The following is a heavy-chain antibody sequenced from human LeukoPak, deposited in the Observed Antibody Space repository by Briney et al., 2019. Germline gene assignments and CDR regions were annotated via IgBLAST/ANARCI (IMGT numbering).Heavy chain of an antibody. CDR1: GYSFTSYW. V-gene: IGHV5-51*01. CDR2: IYPGDSDT. D-gene: IGHD3-9*01. J-gene: IGHJ4*02. Sequence: SGASLQISCKGSGYSFTSYWIGWVRQMPGKGLEWMGIIYPGDSDTRYSPSFQGQVTISADKSISTAYLQWSSLKASDTAMYYCALILTGYSWYYFDYWGQGTLVTVSS. CDR3: ALILTGYSWYYFDY.